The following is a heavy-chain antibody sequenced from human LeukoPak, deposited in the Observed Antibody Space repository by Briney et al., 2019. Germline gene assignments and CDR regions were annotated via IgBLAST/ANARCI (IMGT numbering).Heavy chain of an antibody. CDR2: ISAYNGNT. Sequence: ASVKVSCKASGGTFSSYGISWVRQAPGQGLEWMGWISAYNGNTNYAQKLQGRVTMTTDTSTSTAYMELRSLRSDDTAVYYCARDHRGGYCSSTSCYWFDPWGQGTLVTVSS. CDR3: ARDHRGGYCSSTSCYWFDP. J-gene: IGHJ5*02. V-gene: IGHV1-18*01. D-gene: IGHD2-2*01. CDR1: GGTFSSYG.